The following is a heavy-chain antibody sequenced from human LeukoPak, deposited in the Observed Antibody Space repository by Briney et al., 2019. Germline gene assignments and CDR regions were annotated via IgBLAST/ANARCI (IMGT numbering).Heavy chain of an antibody. V-gene: IGHV3-30*03. CDR1: GFTFVNYG. J-gene: IGHJ4*02. D-gene: IGHD3-22*01. Sequence: GGSLRLSCAASGFTFVNYGFHWVRQAPGKALEWVAFISYNGNKKYGDSVKGRFTASRDNAKNTLYLQMRSLRGDDTAVYYCARDPRGPTGYDSSARDTFDYWGQGTLVTVSS. CDR2: ISYNGNKK. CDR3: ARDPRGPTGYDSSARDTFDY.